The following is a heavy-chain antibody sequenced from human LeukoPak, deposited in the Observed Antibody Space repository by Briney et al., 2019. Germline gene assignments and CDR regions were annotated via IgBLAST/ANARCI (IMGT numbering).Heavy chain of an antibody. J-gene: IGHJ4*02. Sequence: GGCLRLACSASGFTFSSDWMSWVPQAPGRGLEWVGNIKQDGSDKNDMDSVKGRFTIPRHNTKNSVYLQMRSLRAEDTAVYYCAREVWGPEYWGQGTLVTVSS. CDR3: AREVWGPEY. CDR2: IKQDGSDK. V-gene: IGHV3-7*01. D-gene: IGHD1-14*01. CDR1: GFTFSSDW.